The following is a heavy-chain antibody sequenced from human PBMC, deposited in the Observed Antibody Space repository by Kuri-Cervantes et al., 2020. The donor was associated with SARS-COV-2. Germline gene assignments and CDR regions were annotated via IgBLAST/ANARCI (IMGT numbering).Heavy chain of an antibody. J-gene: IGHJ4*02. Sequence: GESLKTSCEASGFSFSTAWMNWVRQAPGKGLEWVGRIRSKTDGGEIEYAAPAKGRFTISRDDSKNTLYLQMSSLRTDDTAVYFCWQVVVGTAIDYWGQGSLVTVSS. CDR1: GFSFSTAW. CDR3: WQVVVGTAIDY. V-gene: IGHV3-15*07. CDR2: IRSKTDGGEI. D-gene: IGHD2-21*02.